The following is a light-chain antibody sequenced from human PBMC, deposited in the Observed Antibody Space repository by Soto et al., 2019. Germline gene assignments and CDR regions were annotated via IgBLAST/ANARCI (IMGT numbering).Light chain of an antibody. CDR3: SSYTTTSTLV. Sequence: QSALTQPASVSGSPGQSITISCTGTSSDVGAYNYVSWYQHHPDKVPKLIIYEVNNRPSGVSNRFSGSKSGNTASLTISGLQAEDEADYFCSSYTTTSTLVFGGGTQLTVL. J-gene: IGLJ7*01. CDR1: SSDVGAYNY. V-gene: IGLV2-14*01. CDR2: EVN.